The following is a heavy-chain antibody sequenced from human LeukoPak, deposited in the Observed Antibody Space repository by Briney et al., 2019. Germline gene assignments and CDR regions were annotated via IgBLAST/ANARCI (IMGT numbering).Heavy chain of an antibody. D-gene: IGHD3-10*01. V-gene: IGHV3-66*01. CDR2: IYSGGST. J-gene: IGHJ3*02. CDR1: GFTFSSCE. CDR3: AGEYYYGSGSDQNDAFDI. Sequence: PGGSLRLSCAASGFTFSSCEMNWVRQAPGKGLEWVSVIYSGGSTYYADSVKGRFTISRDNSKNTLYLQMNSLRAEDTAVYYCAGEYYYGSGSDQNDAFDIWGQGTMVTVSS.